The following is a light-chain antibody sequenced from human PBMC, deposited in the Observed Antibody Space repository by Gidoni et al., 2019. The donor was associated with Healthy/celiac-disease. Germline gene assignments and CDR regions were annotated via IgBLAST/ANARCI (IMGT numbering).Light chain of an antibody. CDR2: DVS. V-gene: IGLV2-14*03. CDR1: SSDVGDYDY. CDR3: CSYASSTALV. Sequence: QSALTQPASVSGSPGPSVTISCTGTSSDVGDYDYVSWYQQHPGKAPKLMIYDVSNRPSWVSNRFSGSKSGNTASLSISGLQAEDEADYYCCSYASSTALVFGGGTKLTVL. J-gene: IGLJ3*02.